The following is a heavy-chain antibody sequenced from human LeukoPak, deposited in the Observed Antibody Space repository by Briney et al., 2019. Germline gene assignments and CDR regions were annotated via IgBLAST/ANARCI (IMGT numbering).Heavy chain of an antibody. CDR1: GYTFTGYY. CDR3: ARDHPRAIFGVVISYGMDV. D-gene: IGHD3-3*01. V-gene: IGHV1-2*02. CDR2: INPNSGGT. J-gene: IGHJ6*02. Sequence: GASVKVSCKASGYTFTGYYMHWVRQAPGQGLEWMGWINPNSGGTNYAQKFQGRVTMTRDTSISTAYMELSRLRSDDTVVYYCARDHPRAIFGVVISYGMDVWGQGTTVTVSS.